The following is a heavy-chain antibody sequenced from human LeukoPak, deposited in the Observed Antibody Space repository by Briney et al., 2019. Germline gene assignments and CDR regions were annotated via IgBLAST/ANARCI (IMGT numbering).Heavy chain of an antibody. J-gene: IGHJ4*02. CDR1: GGSISSSSYY. Sequence: SETLSLTCTVSGGSISSSSYYWGWIRQPPGKGLEWIGRIYYSGSTYYNPSLKSRVTISVDTSKNQFSLKLSSVTAADTAVYYCARDRGSGYYDSSGYLTYFDYWGQGTLVTVSS. D-gene: IGHD3-22*01. CDR2: IYYSGST. CDR3: ARDRGSGYYDSSGYLTYFDY. V-gene: IGHV4-39*07.